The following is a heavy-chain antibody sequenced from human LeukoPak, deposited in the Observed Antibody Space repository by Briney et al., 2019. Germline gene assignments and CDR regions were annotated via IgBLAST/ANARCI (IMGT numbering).Heavy chain of an antibody. CDR3: ARADYRNGWYVDV. CDR2: INHSGST. D-gene: IGHD6-19*01. V-gene: IGHV4-34*01. Sequence: SETLSLTCAVYGGSFSGYYWSWIRQPPGKGLEWIGEINHSGSTNYSPSLKSRVTISVDTSKNQFSLKLSSVTAADTAVYYCARADYRNGWYVDVWGKGTMVTISS. CDR1: GGSFSGYY. J-gene: IGHJ6*03.